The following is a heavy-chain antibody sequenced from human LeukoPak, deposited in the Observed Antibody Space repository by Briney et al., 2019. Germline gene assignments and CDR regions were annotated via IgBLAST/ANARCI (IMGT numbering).Heavy chain of an antibody. J-gene: IGHJ4*02. CDR2: IYYSGTA. V-gene: IGHV4-31*03. Sequence: SQTLSLTCTVSGGSISSGDFSWSWVRQHPEKGLEWIGYIYYSGTAYYNPSLESRVTMSVDTSKYQFSLKLDSVTAADTAVYYCARFSNAHGVKFDYWGQGTLVTVSS. CDR3: ARFSNAHGVKFDY. CDR1: GGSISSGDFS. D-gene: IGHD2-8*01.